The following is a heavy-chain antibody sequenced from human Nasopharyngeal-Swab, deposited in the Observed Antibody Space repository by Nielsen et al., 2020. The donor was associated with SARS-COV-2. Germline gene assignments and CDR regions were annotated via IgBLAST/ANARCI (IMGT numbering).Heavy chain of an antibody. V-gene: IGHV3-64D*06. D-gene: IGHD3-22*01. CDR2: ISSTGGNT. Sequence: GESLKISCSASGFTFSNYAMHWVRQAPGKGLEYVSAISSTGGNTYYTDSVKGRFTISRDNSKNTLYLQMGSLRVEDTAVYYCVKDSSGYEFDSWGQGILVTVSS. CDR3: VKDSSGYEFDS. CDR1: GFTFSNYA. J-gene: IGHJ4*02.